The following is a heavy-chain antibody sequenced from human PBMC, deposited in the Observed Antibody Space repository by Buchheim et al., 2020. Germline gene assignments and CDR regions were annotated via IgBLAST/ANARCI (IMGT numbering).Heavy chain of an antibody. CDR3: AKVRRGSSSWYSYYYGMDV. CDR2: ISYDGSNK. V-gene: IGHV3-30*18. J-gene: IGHJ6*02. Sequence: QVQLVESGGGVVQPGRSLRLSCAASGFTFSSYGMHWVRQAPGKGLEWVAVISYDGSNKYYADSVKGRFNISRDNSKNTLYLQMNSLRAEDTAVYYCAKVRRGSSSWYSYYYGMDVWGQGTT. D-gene: IGHD6-13*01. CDR1: GFTFSSYG.